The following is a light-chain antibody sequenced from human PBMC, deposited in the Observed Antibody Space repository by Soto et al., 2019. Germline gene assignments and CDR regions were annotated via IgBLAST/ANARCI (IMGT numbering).Light chain of an antibody. Sequence: DIQMTQSPTSLSASVGDRVTITCRASQDIRNFVAWYQQQPGKATKLLIYAASTLQSGDPSRFSGSGSGTDFTLTINSLQPEDVATYSCQKYSSVPVFGPGTKVAIK. CDR1: QDIRNF. V-gene: IGKV1-27*01. CDR2: AAS. CDR3: QKYSSVPV. J-gene: IGKJ3*01.